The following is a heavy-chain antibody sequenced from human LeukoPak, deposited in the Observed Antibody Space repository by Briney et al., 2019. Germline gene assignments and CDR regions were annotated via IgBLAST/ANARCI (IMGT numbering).Heavy chain of an antibody. V-gene: IGHV4-34*01. Sequence: PSETLSLTCAVYGGSFSGYYWSWIRQPPGKGLEWIGEINHSGSTNYNPSLKSRVTISVDTSKNQFPLKLSSVTAADTAVYYCARGVAAAGPDYYYYYMDVWGKGTTVTVSS. D-gene: IGHD6-13*01. CDR2: INHSGST. J-gene: IGHJ6*03. CDR1: GGSFSGYY. CDR3: ARGVAAAGPDYYYYYMDV.